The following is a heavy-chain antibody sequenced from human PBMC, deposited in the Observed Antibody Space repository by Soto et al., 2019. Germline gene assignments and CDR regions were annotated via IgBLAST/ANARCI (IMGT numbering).Heavy chain of an antibody. CDR3: ARFPFVRGHYYYGMDV. V-gene: IGHV1-69*06. CDR2: IIPIFGTA. Sequence: QVQLVQSGAEVKKPGSSVKVSCKASGGTFSSYAISWVRQAPGQGLEWMGGIIPIFGTANSAQKFQGRVTITADKSTSTAYMELSSLISEDTAVYYCARFPFVRGHYYYGMDVWGQGTTVTVSS. D-gene: IGHD3-10*02. J-gene: IGHJ6*02. CDR1: GGTFSSYA.